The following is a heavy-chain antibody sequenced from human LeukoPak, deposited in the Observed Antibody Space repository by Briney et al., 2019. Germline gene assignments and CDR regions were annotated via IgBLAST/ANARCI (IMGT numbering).Heavy chain of an antibody. V-gene: IGHV3-23*01. J-gene: IGHJ4*02. D-gene: IGHD3-10*01. CDR3: AKRGVVIRVFLVGFHKEAYYFES. CDR1: GITLSNYG. Sequence: PGGSLRLSCAVSGITLSNYGMSWVRQAPGKGLEWVAGISDSGGSTNYADSVKGRFTISRDNPKNTLYLQMNSLRAEDTAVYFCAKRGVVIRVFLVGFHKEAYYFESWGQGALDTVSS. CDR2: ISDSGGST.